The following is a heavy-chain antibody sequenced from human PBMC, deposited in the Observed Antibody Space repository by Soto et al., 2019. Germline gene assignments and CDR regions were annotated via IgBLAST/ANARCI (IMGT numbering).Heavy chain of an antibody. Sequence: VELVQSGAVAREPGASVKVHCKPSGYSFTSYYIHWVRQAPGQGLEWMGIIKPSGGSANYAQEFQGRVTMTVDTSTSTVYMELSSLTSDDTAVYYCARRGYDSGWSLDYWGQGTLVTVSS. CDR1: GYSFTSYY. D-gene: IGHD6-19*01. CDR2: IKPSGGSA. J-gene: IGHJ4*02. V-gene: IGHV1-46*01. CDR3: ARRGYDSGWSLDY.